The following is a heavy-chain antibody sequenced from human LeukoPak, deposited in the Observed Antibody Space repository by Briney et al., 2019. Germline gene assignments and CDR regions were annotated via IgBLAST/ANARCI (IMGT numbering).Heavy chain of an antibody. CDR1: GFTFSSYS. Sequence: GGSLRLSCAASGFTFSSYSMNWVRQAPGKGLEWVAVISYDGSNKYYADSVKGRFTISRDNSKNTLYLQMNSLRAEDTAVYYCAKDQGYYDSSGYYRSNWFDPWGQGTLVTVSS. J-gene: IGHJ5*02. CDR2: ISYDGSNK. V-gene: IGHV3-30*18. D-gene: IGHD3-22*01. CDR3: AKDQGYYDSSGYYRSNWFDP.